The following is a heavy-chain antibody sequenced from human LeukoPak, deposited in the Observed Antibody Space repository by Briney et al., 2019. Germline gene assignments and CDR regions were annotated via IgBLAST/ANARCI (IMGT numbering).Heavy chain of an antibody. J-gene: IGHJ5*02. D-gene: IGHD3-10*01. V-gene: IGHV4-34*01. CDR2: INHSGST. CDR3: ARESITMVRGVIILWFDP. CDR1: GGSFSGYY. Sequence: PSETLSLTCAVYGGSFSGYYWSWIRQPPGKGLEWIGEINHSGSTNYNPSLKSRVTISVDTSKNQFSLKLSPVTAADTAVYYCARESITMVRGVIILWFDPWGQGTLVTVSS.